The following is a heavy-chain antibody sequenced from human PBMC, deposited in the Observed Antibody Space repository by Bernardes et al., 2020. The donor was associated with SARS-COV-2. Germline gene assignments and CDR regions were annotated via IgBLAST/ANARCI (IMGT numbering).Heavy chain of an antibody. CDR2: IYWDDDK. J-gene: IGHJ5*02. V-gene: IGHV2-5*02. Sequence: SGPTLVQPTQTLTLTCTFSGFSLSTSGVGVGWIRQPPGKALEWLALIYWDDDKRYSPSLKSRLTITKDTSKNQVVLTMTNMDPVDTATYYCAHSDYHYDFWSAYNWFDPWGQGTLVTVSS. CDR1: GFSLSTSGVG. CDR3: AHSDYHYDFWSAYNWFDP. D-gene: IGHD3-3*01.